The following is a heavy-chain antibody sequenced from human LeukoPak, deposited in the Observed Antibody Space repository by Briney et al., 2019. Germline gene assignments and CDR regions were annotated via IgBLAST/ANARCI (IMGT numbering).Heavy chain of an antibody. D-gene: IGHD3-22*01. CDR3: ARGTTMIVVVDY. Sequence: ASVKVSCKASGYTFTGYYMHWVRQAPGQGLEWMGWINANSGDTNYAQKFQGRVTMTGDTSISTAYMELSSLRSDDTAVYYCARGTTMIVVVDYWGQGTLVTVSS. CDR1: GYTFTGYY. J-gene: IGHJ4*02. CDR2: INANSGDT. V-gene: IGHV1-2*02.